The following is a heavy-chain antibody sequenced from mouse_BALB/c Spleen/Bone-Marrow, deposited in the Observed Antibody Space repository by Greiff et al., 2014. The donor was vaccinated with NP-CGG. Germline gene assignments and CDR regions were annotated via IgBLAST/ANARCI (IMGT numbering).Heavy chain of an antibody. V-gene: IGHV1S81*02. Sequence: VKLVESGAELVKPGASVKLSCKASGYSFTNYYMYWVKQWPGQGLEWIGEINPSNGGTNFNEKFKSKATLTVDKSSSTAFMQLSSLTSEDSAVYYCTRSNYGYWFCDVWGAGTTVTVSS. CDR3: TRSNYGYWFCDV. CDR2: INPSNGGT. J-gene: IGHJ1*01. CDR1: GYSFTNYY. D-gene: IGHD1-1*01.